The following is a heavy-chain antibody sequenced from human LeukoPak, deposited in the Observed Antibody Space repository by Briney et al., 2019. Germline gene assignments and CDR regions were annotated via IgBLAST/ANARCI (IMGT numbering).Heavy chain of an antibody. J-gene: IGHJ3*02. D-gene: IGHD5-24*01. CDR3: AKVAWPDAFNI. CDR2: ISGSDGNT. CDR1: GFTFSSYA. V-gene: IGHV3-23*01. Sequence: PGGSLRLSCVASGFTFSSYAMSWVRQAPGKGLEWVSTISGSDGNTYYADSVKGRFTISRDNPKNTLYLHMNSLRAEDTAVYYCAKVAWPDAFNIWGQGTMVTVSS.